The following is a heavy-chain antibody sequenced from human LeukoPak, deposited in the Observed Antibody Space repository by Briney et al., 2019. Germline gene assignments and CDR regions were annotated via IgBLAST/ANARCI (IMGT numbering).Heavy chain of an antibody. CDR2: INPNSGGT. D-gene: IGHD3-22*01. J-gene: IGHJ3*02. V-gene: IGHV1-2*02. CDR1: GYTFTGYY. Sequence: GASVKVSCKASGYTFTGYYMHWVRQAPGQGLEWMGWINPNSGGTNYAQKFQGRVTMTRDTSISTAYMELSRLRSDDTAVYYCARVRITMINDAFDIWGQGTMVTVSS. CDR3: ARVRITMINDAFDI.